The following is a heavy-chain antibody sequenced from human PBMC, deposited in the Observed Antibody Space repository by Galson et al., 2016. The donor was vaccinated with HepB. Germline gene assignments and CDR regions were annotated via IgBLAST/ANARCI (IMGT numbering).Heavy chain of an antibody. CDR2: ISAHSGNT. V-gene: IGHV1-18*01. CDR1: GYTFTING. Sequence: SVKVSCKASGYTFTINGISWVRQAPGQGLEWMGWISAHSGNTNYAQNLQGRVTMTTDTSTSTAYMEVGSLRSDDTAVYYCARDRGHAFDYWGQGTLVTVSS. J-gene: IGHJ4*02. CDR3: ARDRGHAFDY. D-gene: IGHD3-10*01.